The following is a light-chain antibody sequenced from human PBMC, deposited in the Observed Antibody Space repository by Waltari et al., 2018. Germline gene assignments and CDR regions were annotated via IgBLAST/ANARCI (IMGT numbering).Light chain of an antibody. J-gene: IGKJ2*01. Sequence: IVLTQSPDILSLSPGERATLCCRASQSVSSNFLTWYQQKRGQPPRLLIYGASNRATGIPDRFSGSGSGTDFTLTISKLEPEDFAVYYCQQYDTPPMYIFGQGTKLEIK. V-gene: IGKV3-20*01. CDR2: GAS. CDR3: QQYDTPPMYI. CDR1: QSVSSNF.